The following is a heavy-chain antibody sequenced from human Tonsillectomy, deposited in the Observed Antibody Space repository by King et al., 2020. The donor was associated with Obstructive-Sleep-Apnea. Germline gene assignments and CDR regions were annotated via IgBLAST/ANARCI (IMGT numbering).Heavy chain of an antibody. J-gene: IGHJ4*02. V-gene: IGHV4-30-4*01. Sequence: QLQESGPGLVKPSQTLSLTCTVSGGSISSGDYYWSWIRQPPGKGLEWIGYIYYSVSTYYNPSLKMRVTISVDTSKNQFSLKLSSVTAADTAVYYCARVAYYYDNSGYSVKILDYWGQGTLVTVSS. CDR3: ARVAYYYDNSGYSVKILDY. D-gene: IGHD3-22*01. CDR2: IYYSVST. CDR1: GGSISSGDYY.